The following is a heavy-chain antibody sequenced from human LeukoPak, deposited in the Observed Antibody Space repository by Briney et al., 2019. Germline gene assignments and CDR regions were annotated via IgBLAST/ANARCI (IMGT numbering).Heavy chain of an antibody. Sequence: ASVKVSCKASGYTFTSYGISWVRQAPGQGLEWMGWISAYNGNTNYAQKLQGRVTMTTDTSTSTAYMELRSLRSDDTAVYYCARVLVGALGALGLSHVAFDIWGQGTMVTVSS. CDR1: GYTFTSYG. D-gene: IGHD1-26*01. J-gene: IGHJ3*02. CDR2: ISAYNGNT. V-gene: IGHV1-18*01. CDR3: ARVLVGALGALGLSHVAFDI.